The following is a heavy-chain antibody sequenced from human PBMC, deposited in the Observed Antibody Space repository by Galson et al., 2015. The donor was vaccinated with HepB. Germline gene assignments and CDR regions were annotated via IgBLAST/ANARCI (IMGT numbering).Heavy chain of an antibody. CDR2: IIPILGIA. J-gene: IGHJ5*02. CDR3: ASYIYGSDPTNWFDP. Sequence: SVKVSCKASGGTFSSYAISWVRQAPGQGLEWMGRIIPILGIANYAQKFQGRVTITADKSTSTAYMELSSLRSEDTAVYYCASYIYGSDPTNWFDPWGQGTLVTVSS. V-gene: IGHV1-69*04. D-gene: IGHD3-9*01. CDR1: GGTFSSYA.